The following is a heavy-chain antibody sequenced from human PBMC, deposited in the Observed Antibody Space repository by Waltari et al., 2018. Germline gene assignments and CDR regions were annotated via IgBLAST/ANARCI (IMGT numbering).Heavy chain of an antibody. Sequence: QVQLQESGPGLVKPSETLSLTCTVSGGSISSYYWSWIRQPPGKGLEWIGYIYYSGSTNDHPSPKSRVTISVDTSKNQFSLKLSSVTAADTAVYYCARLSGGDYFNWFDPWGQGTLVTVSS. CDR1: GGSISSYY. V-gene: IGHV4-59*01. D-gene: IGHD4-17*01. CDR3: ARLSGGDYFNWFDP. CDR2: IYYSGST. J-gene: IGHJ5*02.